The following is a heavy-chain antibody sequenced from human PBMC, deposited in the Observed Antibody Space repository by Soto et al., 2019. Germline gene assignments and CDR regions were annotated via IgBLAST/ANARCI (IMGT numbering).Heavy chain of an antibody. Sequence: EVQLLGSGGGLVQPGGSLRLSCAASGFTFSSYAMSWVRQAPGKGLEWVSAISGSGGSTYYADSVKGRFTISRDNSKNTLYLQMNSLRAEDTAVYYCAKDLGDCSGGSCYLFDYWGQGTLVTVSS. V-gene: IGHV3-23*01. D-gene: IGHD2-15*01. CDR2: ISGSGGST. CDR3: AKDLGDCSGGSCYLFDY. J-gene: IGHJ4*02. CDR1: GFTFSSYA.